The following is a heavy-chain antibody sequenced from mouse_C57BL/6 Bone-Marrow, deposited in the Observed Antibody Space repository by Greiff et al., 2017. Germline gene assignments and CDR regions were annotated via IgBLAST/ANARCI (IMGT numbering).Heavy chain of an antibody. CDR1: GYTFTSYW. J-gene: IGHJ3*01. CDR2: LHPNSGST. CDR3: ARKGGMVTTTDDGFAY. Sequence: VQLQQPGAELVKPGASVKLSCKASGYTFTSYWMHWVKQRPGQGLEWIGMLHPNSGSTNYNEKFKSKATLTVANSSSTAYMQLSSLTSEDSAVYYCARKGGMVTTTDDGFAYWGQGTLVTVSA. D-gene: IGHD2-2*01. V-gene: IGHV1-64*01.